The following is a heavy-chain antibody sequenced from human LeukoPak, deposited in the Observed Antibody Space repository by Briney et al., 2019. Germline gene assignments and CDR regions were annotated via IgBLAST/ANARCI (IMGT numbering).Heavy chain of an antibody. CDR1: GGSISSHY. CDR3: ARGGIDYGDYDWFDP. CDR2: IYYSGST. D-gene: IGHD4-17*01. J-gene: IGHJ5*02. V-gene: IGHV4-59*11. Sequence: PSETLSLTCTVSGGSISSHYWSWIRQPPGKGLEWIGYIYYSGSTNYNPSLKSRVTISVDTSKNQFSLKLSSVTAADTAVYYCARGGIDYGDYDWFDPWGQGTLVTVSS.